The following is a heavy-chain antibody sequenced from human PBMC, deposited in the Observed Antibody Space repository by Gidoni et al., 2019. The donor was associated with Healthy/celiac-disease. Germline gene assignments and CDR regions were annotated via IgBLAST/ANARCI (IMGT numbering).Heavy chain of an antibody. CDR1: GFTVSSYW. J-gene: IGHJ3*02. D-gene: IGHD3-22*01. CDR2: IKQDGSEK. CDR3: ARPRWLSVGRAFDI. Sequence: EVQLVESGGGLVQPGGSLRRSCAASGFTVSSYWMSWVRQAPGKGLEWVANIKQDGSEKYYVDSVKGRFTISRDNAKNSLYLQMNSLRAEDTAVYYCARPRWLSVGRAFDIWGQGTMVTVSS. V-gene: IGHV3-7*01.